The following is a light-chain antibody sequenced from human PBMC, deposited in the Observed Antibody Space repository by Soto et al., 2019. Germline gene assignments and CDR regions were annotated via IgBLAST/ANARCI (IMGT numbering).Light chain of an antibody. CDR2: KDT. J-gene: IGLJ2*01. V-gene: IGLV3-25*03. CDR3: QSADISSTYVI. Sequence: SYELTQPPSLSVSPGQTARITCSGDALPKHYAFWFQQKPGQAPVLVMYKDTKRPSGIPERFSGSSSGTTVTLTISGAQAEDEADYYCQSADISSTYVIFGGGTKLTVL. CDR1: ALPKHY.